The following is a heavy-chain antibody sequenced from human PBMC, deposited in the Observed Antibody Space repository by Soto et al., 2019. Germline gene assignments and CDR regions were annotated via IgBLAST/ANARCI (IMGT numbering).Heavy chain of an antibody. Sequence: PGGSLRLSCAASGFTFSSYSMNWVRQAPGKGLEWVSSISSSSSYIYYADSVKGRFTISRDNAKNSLYLQMNSLRAEDTAVYYCARESSRFVVVVAATRYYGMDVWGQGTTVTVS. V-gene: IGHV3-21*01. J-gene: IGHJ6*02. CDR3: ARESSRFVVVVAATRYYGMDV. CDR2: ISSSSSYI. D-gene: IGHD2-15*01. CDR1: GFTFSSYS.